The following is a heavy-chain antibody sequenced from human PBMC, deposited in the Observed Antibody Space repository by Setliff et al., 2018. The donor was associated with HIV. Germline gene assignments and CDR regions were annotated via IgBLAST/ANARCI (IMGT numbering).Heavy chain of an antibody. D-gene: IGHD6-19*01. J-gene: IGHJ4*02. Sequence: ETLSLTCTVSGGSINSYWWSWFRQPAGKGLEWIGRISSSGGTDYHPSLKSRVTISVDTSKNQFSLKLGSVTAADTAVYFCARRFEQWLAFDYWGQGTLVTVSS. CDR1: GGSINSYW. V-gene: IGHV4-59*05. CDR3: ARRFEQWLAFDY. CDR2: ISSSGGT.